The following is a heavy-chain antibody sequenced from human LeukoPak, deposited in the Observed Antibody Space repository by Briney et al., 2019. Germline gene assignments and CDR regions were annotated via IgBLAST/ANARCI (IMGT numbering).Heavy chain of an antibody. CDR1: GGSISSYY. Sequence: PSETLSLTCTVSGGSISSYYWSWIRHPLGKGLEWVGRIYTSGSTNYYPSLKSRVPISVDKYKNQFSLKLSSVTAADTAVYYCARDNYGSGKTAMRYYYYMDVWGKGTTVTVSS. J-gene: IGHJ6*03. CDR3: ARDNYGSGKTAMRYYYYMDV. CDR2: IYTSGST. D-gene: IGHD3-10*01. V-gene: IGHV4-4*07.